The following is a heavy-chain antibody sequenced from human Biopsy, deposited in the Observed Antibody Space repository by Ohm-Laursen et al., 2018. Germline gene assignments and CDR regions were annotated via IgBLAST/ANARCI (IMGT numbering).Heavy chain of an antibody. Sequence: TQTLTLTSTLSGFSLNTRGMSVTWIRQPPGKALEWLARLDWGDAKFYSESLKTRLTISKDTSENHVGPTLSDVAPVDTATYYCARIPILVVPAAIVYRHRRHLQGLDVWGQGTTVIVSS. V-gene: IGHV2-70*16. CDR2: LDWGDAK. D-gene: IGHD2-2*02. J-gene: IGHJ6*02. CDR1: GFSLNTRGMS. CDR3: ARIPILVVPAAIVYRHRRHLQGLDV.